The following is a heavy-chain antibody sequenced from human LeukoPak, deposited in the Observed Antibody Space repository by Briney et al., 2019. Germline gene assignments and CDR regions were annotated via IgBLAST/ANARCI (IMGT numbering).Heavy chain of an antibody. CDR2: ISGSGRTT. CDR1: GFTFSSYA. V-gene: IGHV3-23*01. D-gene: IGHD6-13*01. CDR3: AKDATSAYSSSWYPDAFDI. Sequence: TGGSLRLSCAASGFTFSSYAMSWVRQAPGKGLEWVSGISGSGRTTYYADSVKGRFTISRDNSKNTLYLQMNSLRAEDTAVYYCAKDATSAYSSSWYPDAFDIWGQGTMVTVSS. J-gene: IGHJ3*02.